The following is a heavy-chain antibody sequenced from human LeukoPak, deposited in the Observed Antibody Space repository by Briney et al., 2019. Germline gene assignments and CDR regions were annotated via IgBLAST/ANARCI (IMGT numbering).Heavy chain of an antibody. V-gene: IGHV4-59*01. CDR2: IYYSGST. Sequence: SETLSLTCTVSGGSISSYYWSWLRQPPGKGLEWIGYIYYSGSTNYNPSLRSRITISVDTSKNQFSPKLSSVTAADTAVYYCARDSLVYSGYVYYYYGMDVWGQGTTVTVSS. CDR3: ARDSLVYSGYVYYYYGMDV. J-gene: IGHJ6*02. D-gene: IGHD5-12*01. CDR1: GGSISSYY.